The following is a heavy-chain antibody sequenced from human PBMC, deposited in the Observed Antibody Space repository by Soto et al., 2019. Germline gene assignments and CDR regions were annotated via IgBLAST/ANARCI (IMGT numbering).Heavy chain of an antibody. D-gene: IGHD3-22*01. Sequence: QVQLVESGGGVVQPGRSLRLSCAASGFTFSSYGMHWVRQAPGKGLEWVAVISYDGSNKYYADSVKGRFTISRDNSKNTLYLQMNSLRAEDTAVYYCAKETTYYYDSSGYYLYYFDYWGQGTLVTVSS. J-gene: IGHJ4*02. CDR3: AKETTYYYDSSGYYLYYFDY. V-gene: IGHV3-30*18. CDR2: ISYDGSNK. CDR1: GFTFSSYG.